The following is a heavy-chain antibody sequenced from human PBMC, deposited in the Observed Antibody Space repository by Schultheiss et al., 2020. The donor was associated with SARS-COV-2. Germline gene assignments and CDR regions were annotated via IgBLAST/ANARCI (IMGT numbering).Heavy chain of an antibody. J-gene: IGHJ6*03. V-gene: IGHV4-34*01. CDR2: INHSGST. D-gene: IGHD6-19*01. CDR3: ARGVVVGIAVAGTYYYYYYMDV. Sequence: SETLSLTCSVSGDSIRSYYWSWIRQPPGKGLEWIGEINHSGSTNYNPSLKSRVTISVDTSKNQFSLKLSSVTAADTAVYYCARGVVVGIAVAGTYYYYYYMDVWGKGTTVTVSS. CDR1: GDSIRSYY.